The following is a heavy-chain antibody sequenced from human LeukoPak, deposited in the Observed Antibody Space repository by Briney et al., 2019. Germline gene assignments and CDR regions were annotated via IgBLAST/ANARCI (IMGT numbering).Heavy chain of an antibody. J-gene: IGHJ4*02. V-gene: IGHV1-2*02. CDR2: ILPDGRDT. Sequence: GASVKVSRKASGYTFAAHHIHWVRQAPGQGLEWMGWILPDGRDTKYSQKFQDRMTLTTDTSTNTAYMELSSLIPDDTAVYYCSGRYGPGPVWGQGTLISAS. CDR3: SGRYGPGPV. CDR1: GYTFAAHH. D-gene: IGHD3-10*01.